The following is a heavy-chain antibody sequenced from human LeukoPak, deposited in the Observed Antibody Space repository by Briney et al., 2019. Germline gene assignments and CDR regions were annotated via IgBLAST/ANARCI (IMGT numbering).Heavy chain of an antibody. V-gene: IGHV4-59*01. CDR3: ARTGITGTTPSWFDP. J-gene: IGHJ5*02. Sequence: SDMLSLTCTASDGSISCYYWSWIRKPPGKGLEWIGYIYCSWSTNYNPSLKSRVTISVDTSKNHFSLQLSSVTAADTAVYYCARTGITGTTPSWFDPWGQGTLLSVS. CDR2: IYCSWST. CDR1: DGSISCYY. D-gene: IGHD1-20*01.